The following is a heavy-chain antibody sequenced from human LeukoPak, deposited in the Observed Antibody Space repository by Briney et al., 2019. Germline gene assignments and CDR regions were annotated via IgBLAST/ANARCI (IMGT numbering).Heavy chain of an antibody. Sequence: SETLSLTCAVYGGSFSGYYWSWIRQPPGKGLQWTGEINHSGSTNYNPSLKSRVTISVDTSKNQFSLKLSSVTAADTPVYYCARASGAAVVGAFDIWGQGTMVTVSS. D-gene: IGHD6-13*01. CDR3: ARASGAAVVGAFDI. CDR2: INHSGST. V-gene: IGHV4-34*01. CDR1: GGSFSGYY. J-gene: IGHJ3*02.